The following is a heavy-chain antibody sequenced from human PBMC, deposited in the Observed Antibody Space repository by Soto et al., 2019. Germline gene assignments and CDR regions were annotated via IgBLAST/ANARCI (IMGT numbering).Heavy chain of an antibody. D-gene: IGHD1-26*01. Sequence: SETLSLTCAVYGGSFSVYYWSWIRQPPGKGLEWIGEINHSGSNNYNPSLKSRVTISVDTSKNQFSLKLSSVTAADTAVYYCASERGVGNRGSLFSDSWGQGTRGTAPQ. CDR3: ASERGVGNRGSLFSDS. CDR2: INHSGSN. V-gene: IGHV4-34*01. J-gene: IGHJ4*02. CDR1: GGSFSVYY.